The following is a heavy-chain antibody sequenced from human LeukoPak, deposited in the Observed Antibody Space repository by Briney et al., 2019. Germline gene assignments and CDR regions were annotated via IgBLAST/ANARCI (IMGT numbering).Heavy chain of an antibody. CDR2: FHNSGTS. CDR3: TRGAGWLIDY. V-gene: IGHV4-59*02. D-gene: IGHD3-16*01. CDR1: DDSVSDYY. Sequence: PSETLSLSCTVSDDSVSDYYRGWIRQPPGKGLEWIGYFHNSGTSTYNPSLKSRVTISADTSKNQFSLKLNSLTTADTAVYYCTRGAGWLIDYWGQGILVTVSS. J-gene: IGHJ4*02.